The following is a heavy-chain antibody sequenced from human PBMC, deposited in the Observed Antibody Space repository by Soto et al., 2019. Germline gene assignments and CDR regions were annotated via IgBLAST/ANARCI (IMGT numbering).Heavy chain of an antibody. V-gene: IGHV4-59*08. J-gene: IGHJ3*02. Sequence: SETLSLTSTVSGGSISSYYWSWIRQPPGKGLEWIGYIYYSGSTNYNPSLKSRVTISVDTSKNQFSLKLSSVTAADTAVYYCARHGNIRYRAFDIWGQGTMVT. CDR1: GGSISSYY. CDR2: IYYSGST. D-gene: IGHD4-17*01. CDR3: ARHGNIRYRAFDI.